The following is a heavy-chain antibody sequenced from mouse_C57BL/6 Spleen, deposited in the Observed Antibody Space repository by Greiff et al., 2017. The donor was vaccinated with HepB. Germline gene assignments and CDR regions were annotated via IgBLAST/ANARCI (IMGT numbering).Heavy chain of an antibody. CDR1: GFTFSDYG. CDR3: ARTYGDYAMDY. Sequence: EVQLVESGGGLVKPGGSLKLSCAASGFTFSDYGMHWVRQAPEKGLEWVAYISSCSSTIYYADTVKGRFTISRDNAKNTLFLHMTSLRSEDTAMYYCARTYGDYAMDYWGQGTSVTVSS. D-gene: IGHD1-1*01. CDR2: ISSCSSTI. V-gene: IGHV5-17*01. J-gene: IGHJ4*01.